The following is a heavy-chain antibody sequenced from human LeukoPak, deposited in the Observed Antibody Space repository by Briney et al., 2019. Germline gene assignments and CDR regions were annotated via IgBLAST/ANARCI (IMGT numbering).Heavy chain of an antibody. CDR2: ISAYNGNT. Sequence: ASAKVSCKASGYTFTSYGISWVRQAPGQGLEWMGWISAYNGNTNYAQKLQGRVTMTTDTSTSTAYMELRSLRSDDTAAYYCARDKDRYQLLNNWFDPWSQASLVTVSS. D-gene: IGHD2-2*01. CDR3: ARDKDRYQLLNNWFDP. CDR1: GYTFTSYG. V-gene: IGHV1-18*01. J-gene: IGHJ5*02.